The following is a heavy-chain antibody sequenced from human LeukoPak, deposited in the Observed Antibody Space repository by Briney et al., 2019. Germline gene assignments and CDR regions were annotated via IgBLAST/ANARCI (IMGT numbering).Heavy chain of an antibody. J-gene: IGHJ4*02. V-gene: IGHV1-18*01. CDR3: ARDTIFGVVTAFDY. CDR2: ISAYNGNT. CDR1: GYTFTSYG. Sequence: ASVKVSCKASGYTFTSYGISWVRQAPGQGLEWVGWISAYNGNTNYAQKLQGRVTMTTDTSTSTAYMELRSLRSDDTAVYYCARDTIFGVVTAFDYWGQGTLVTVSS. D-gene: IGHD3-3*01.